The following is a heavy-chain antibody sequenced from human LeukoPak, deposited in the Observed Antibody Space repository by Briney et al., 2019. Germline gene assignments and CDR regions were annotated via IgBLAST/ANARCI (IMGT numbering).Heavy chain of an antibody. J-gene: IGHJ4*02. D-gene: IGHD1-26*01. CDR1: GFTFSDYW. CDR2: IKQDGSEG. V-gene: IGHV3-7*01. CDR3: ASFPWDLRPT. Sequence: GGSLRLSCAASGFTFSDYWMTWVRQAPGKGLEWVANIKQDGSEGYYVDSVKGRFTVSRDNAKSSLYLQLNGLRAEDTAVYYCASFPWDLRPTWGQGTLVSVAS.